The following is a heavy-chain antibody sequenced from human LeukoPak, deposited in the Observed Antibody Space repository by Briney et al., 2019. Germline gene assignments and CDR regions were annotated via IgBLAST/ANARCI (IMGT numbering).Heavy chain of an antibody. CDR1: GGTFSSYT. V-gene: IGHV1-69*13. D-gene: IGHD4-17*01. CDR2: IIPVFGTA. CDR3: ARDSDYGDYGGDY. J-gene: IGHJ4*02. Sequence: GASVKVSCKASGGTFSSYTINWVRQAPGQGLEWMGGIIPVFGTANYVQKFQGRVTITADESTSTAYMELSSLRSEDTAVYYCARDSDYGDYGGDYWGQGTLVTVSS.